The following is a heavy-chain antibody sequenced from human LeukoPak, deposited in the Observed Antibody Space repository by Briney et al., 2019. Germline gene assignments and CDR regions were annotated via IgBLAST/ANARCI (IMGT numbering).Heavy chain of an antibody. CDR2: INPNSGGT. V-gene: IGHV1-2*02. J-gene: IGHJ4*02. CDR3: ARDTSITGTTGGY. Sequence: ASVKVSCKASGYTFTSYYMHWVRQAPGQGLDWMGWINPNSGGTNYAQKFQGRVTMTRDTSISTAYMELSRLRSDDTAVYYCARDTSITGTTGGYWGQGTLVTVSS. D-gene: IGHD1-20*01. CDR1: GYTFTSYY.